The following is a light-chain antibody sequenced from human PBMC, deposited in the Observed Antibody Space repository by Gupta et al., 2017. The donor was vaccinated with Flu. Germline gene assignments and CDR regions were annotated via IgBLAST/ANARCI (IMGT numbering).Light chain of an antibody. CDR2: AAS. Sequence: DIQMTQSPSSVSASVGDRVIISCRASQGVSNGLAWYQQKPGEAPKLLIYAASTLQSGVPSRFSGSGFGTDFSRTISSLQPDDSATYYCQQANFFPLTFGGGTKVEIK. J-gene: IGKJ4*01. CDR3: QQANFFPLT. CDR1: QGVSNG. V-gene: IGKV1D-12*01.